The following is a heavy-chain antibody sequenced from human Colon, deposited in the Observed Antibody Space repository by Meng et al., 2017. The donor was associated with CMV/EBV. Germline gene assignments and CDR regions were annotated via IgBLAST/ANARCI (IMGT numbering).Heavy chain of an antibody. Sequence: YVLPWVRQVPGKGLEWVASLGGTGGITHYADAVKGRFTISRDMSKNVLYLQMNSLRAEDTAVYFCAKNRVAQGVTGNFHYFDSWGQGTLVTVSS. CDR1: YV. CDR3: AKNRVAQGVTGNFHYFDS. V-gene: IGHV3-23*01. J-gene: IGHJ4*02. CDR2: LGGTGGIT. D-gene: IGHD3-9*01.